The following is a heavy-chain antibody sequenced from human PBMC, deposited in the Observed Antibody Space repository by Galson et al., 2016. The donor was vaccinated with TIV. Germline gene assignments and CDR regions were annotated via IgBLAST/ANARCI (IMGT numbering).Heavy chain of an antibody. Sequence: SLRLSCAASGFSFSNYAMSWVRQAPGRGLEWVSGIGGSGGSPNYGDSVKGRFTISRDNSKNILYLQMNSLRAEDTAVYFCGRVGPFQFDSIGFTANWGQGTLVTVSA. CDR1: GFSFSNYA. J-gene: IGHJ4*02. CDR3: GRVGPFQFDSIGFTAN. D-gene: IGHD3-22*01. CDR2: IGGSGGSP. V-gene: IGHV3-23*01.